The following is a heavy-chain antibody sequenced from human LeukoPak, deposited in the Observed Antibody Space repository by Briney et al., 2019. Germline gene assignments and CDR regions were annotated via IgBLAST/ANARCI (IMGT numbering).Heavy chain of an antibody. CDR3: ARGGPGYSSGWDYFDY. CDR1: GFTFSSYA. CDR2: ISYDGSNK. Sequence: GGSLRLSCAASGFTFSSYAMHWVRQAPGKGLEWVAVISYDGSNKYYADSVKGRFTISRDNSKNTLYLQMNSLGAEDTAVYYCARGGPGYSSGWDYFDYWGQGTLVTVSS. J-gene: IGHJ4*02. D-gene: IGHD6-19*01. V-gene: IGHV3-30-3*01.